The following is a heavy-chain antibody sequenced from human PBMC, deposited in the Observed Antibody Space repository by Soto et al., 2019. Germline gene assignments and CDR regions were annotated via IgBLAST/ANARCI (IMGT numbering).Heavy chain of an antibody. V-gene: IGHV3-21*02. J-gene: IGHJ4*02. D-gene: IGHD5-12*01. Sequence: EVQLVESGGGLVKPGGSLRLSCAASGFTFNSYIMNWVRQAPGKGLEWVSSISSSSNYIYCADSVKGRFSISRDNDKNSLYLQMNTLRAEDTAVYYCTRGGGNAPVFEYWGQGTLVTVAS. CDR2: ISSSSNYI. CDR1: GFTFNSYI. CDR3: TRGGGNAPVFEY.